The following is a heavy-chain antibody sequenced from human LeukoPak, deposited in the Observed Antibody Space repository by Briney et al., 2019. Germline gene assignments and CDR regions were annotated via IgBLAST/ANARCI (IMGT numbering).Heavy chain of an antibody. V-gene: IGHV3-30-3*01. J-gene: IGHJ3*02. CDR2: ISNDGSNK. D-gene: IGHD3-22*01. Sequence: GGSLRLSCAASGFTFSVYAIHWVRQAPGKGLEWVAVISNDGSNKYYADSVKGRFTISRDNSKNTLYLQVNSLRPEDTAVYYCARDRGGYSALDMWGQGTMVTVSS. CDR1: GFTFSVYA. CDR3: ARDRGGYSALDM.